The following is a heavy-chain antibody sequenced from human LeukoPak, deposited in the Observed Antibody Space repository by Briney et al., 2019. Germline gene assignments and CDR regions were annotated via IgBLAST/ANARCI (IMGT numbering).Heavy chain of an antibody. V-gene: IGHV3-11*01. CDR3: ARGKRRFDY. CDR1: GFSFNESY. CDR2: ISGRGFSM. Sequence: GGSLRLSCAASGFSFNESYMTWNRQAPGKGLEWVAYISGRGFSMYYADSVKGRFTISRDNARNSLYLNMSSLRADDTAVYYCARGKRRFDYWGQGTLVTISS. J-gene: IGHJ4*02.